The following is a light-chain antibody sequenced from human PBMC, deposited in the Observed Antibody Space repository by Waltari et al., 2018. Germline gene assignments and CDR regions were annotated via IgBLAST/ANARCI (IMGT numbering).Light chain of an antibody. CDR2: DAS. J-gene: IGKJ4*01. Sequence: EIVLPQSPATLSLSPGERATLSGRASQSVSSYLAWYQQKPGQAPRLLIYDASNRATGIPARFSGSGSGTDFTLTISSLEPEDFAVYYCQQRSNWPLTFGGGTKVEIK. CDR1: QSVSSY. CDR3: QQRSNWPLT. V-gene: IGKV3-11*01.